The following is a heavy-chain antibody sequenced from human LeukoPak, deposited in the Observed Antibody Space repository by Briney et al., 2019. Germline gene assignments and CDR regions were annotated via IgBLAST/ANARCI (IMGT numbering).Heavy chain of an antibody. CDR3: ARADVWGSYDY. CDR1: GYTFTSYY. V-gene: IGHV1-46*01. D-gene: IGHD3-16*01. J-gene: IGHJ4*02. CDR2: INPNSGGT. Sequence: ASVKVSCKASGYTFTSYYMHWVRQAPGQGLEWMGWINPNSGGTSYAQKFQGRVTMTRDTSTSTVYMELSSLRSEDTAVYYCARADVWGSYDYWGQGTLVTVSS.